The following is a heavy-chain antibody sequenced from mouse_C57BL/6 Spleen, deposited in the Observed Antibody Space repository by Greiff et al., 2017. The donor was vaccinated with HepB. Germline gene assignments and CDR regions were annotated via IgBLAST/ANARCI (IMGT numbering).Heavy chain of an antibody. J-gene: IGHJ3*02. CDR2: IHPNSGST. V-gene: IGHV1-64*01. CDR3: GRSFITTVGAPFCY. CDR1: GYTFTSYW. Sequence: QVQLQQPGAELVKPGASVKLSCKASGYTFTSYWMHWVKQRPGQGLEWIGMIHPNSGSTNYNETFKSKATLTVDKSSSTAYMQLSSLTSEDSAVYYCGRSFITTVGAPFCYWGKGTLVTVSA. D-gene: IGHD1-1*01.